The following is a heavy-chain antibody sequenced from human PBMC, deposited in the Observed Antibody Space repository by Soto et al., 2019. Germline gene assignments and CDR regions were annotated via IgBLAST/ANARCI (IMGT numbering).Heavy chain of an antibody. CDR1: GGTFSSYA. Sequence: ASVKLSCKSSGGTFSSYAISWVRQAPGQGLEWMGGIIPIFGTANYAQKFQGRVTITADKSTSTAYMELSSLRSEDTAVYYCARGAEYLDIWGQGTMVTVSS. CDR2: IIPIFGTA. D-gene: IGHD2-2*02. V-gene: IGHV1-69*06. J-gene: IGHJ3*02. CDR3: ARGAEYLDI.